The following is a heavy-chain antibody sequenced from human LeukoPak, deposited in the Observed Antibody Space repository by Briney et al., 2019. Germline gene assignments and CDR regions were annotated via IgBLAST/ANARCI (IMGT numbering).Heavy chain of an antibody. J-gene: IGHJ5*02. V-gene: IGHV1-18*01. D-gene: IGHD2-2*01. CDR2: ISAYNGNT. Sequence: ASVKVSCKASGYTFTSYGISWVRQAPGQGLEWMGWISAYNGNTNYAQKLQGRVTMTTDTSMSTAYMELRSLRSDDTAVYYCARDYCSSTSCPTSYNWFDPWGQGTLVTVSS. CDR3: ARDYCSSTSCPTSYNWFDP. CDR1: GYTFTSYG.